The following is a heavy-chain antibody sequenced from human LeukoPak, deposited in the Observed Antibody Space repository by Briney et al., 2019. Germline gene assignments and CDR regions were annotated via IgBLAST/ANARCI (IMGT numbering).Heavy chain of an antibody. CDR1: GGSISSSNW. Sequence: SETLSLTCAVSGGSISSSNWWSWVRQPPGKGLEWIGEIYHSGSTNYNPSLKSRVTISVDKSKNQFSLKLSSVTAADTAVYYCATWGSSSWFHDYWGQGTLVTVSS. CDR2: IYHSGST. D-gene: IGHD6-13*01. CDR3: ATWGSSSWFHDY. V-gene: IGHV4-4*02. J-gene: IGHJ4*02.